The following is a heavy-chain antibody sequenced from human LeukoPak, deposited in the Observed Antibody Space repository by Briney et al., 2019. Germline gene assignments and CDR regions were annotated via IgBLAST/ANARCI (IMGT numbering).Heavy chain of an antibody. CDR1: GYTFTNYF. J-gene: IGHJ5*02. D-gene: IGHD2-21*02. CDR2: INPRRDST. V-gene: IGHV1-46*01. Sequence: GASVKVPCKASGYTFTNYFMHWVRQAPGQGLEWMGIINPRRDSTGYAQKFQGRITMTTDMSTRTVYMELSSLESEDTAVYYCARRDCVGDCYSNWFDPWGQGTLVTVSS. CDR3: ARRDCVGDCYSNWFDP.